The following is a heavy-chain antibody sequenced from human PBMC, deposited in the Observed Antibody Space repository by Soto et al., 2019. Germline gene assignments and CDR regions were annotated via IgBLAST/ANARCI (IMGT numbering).Heavy chain of an antibody. Sequence: EVQLVESGGGLVKPGGSLRLSCAASGFIFSSYAMSWVRQAPGKGLEWVSAFSGTTSSTYYADSVKGRFTISRDNSKNTLYLQMNSLKAEDTAVYYCAKGQKWELPFDYWGQGALVTVSS. D-gene: IGHD1-26*01. V-gene: IGHV3-23*04. CDR2: FSGTTSST. J-gene: IGHJ4*02. CDR1: GFIFSSYA. CDR3: AKGQKWELPFDY.